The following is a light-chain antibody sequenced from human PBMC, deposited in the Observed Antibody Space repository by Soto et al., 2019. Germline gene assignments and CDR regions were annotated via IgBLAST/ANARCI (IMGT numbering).Light chain of an antibody. CDR2: DAS. CDR3: QQYNNWPPIT. J-gene: IGKJ5*01. Sequence: EIVMTQSPGTLSVSPGERATLSCRASQSVRSKLAWYQQKPGQAPRLLLYDASTRATGIPARFSGSGSGTEFTLTISSLQSEDFAVYYCQQYNNWPPITFGQGTRLEIK. V-gene: IGKV3-15*01. CDR1: QSVRSK.